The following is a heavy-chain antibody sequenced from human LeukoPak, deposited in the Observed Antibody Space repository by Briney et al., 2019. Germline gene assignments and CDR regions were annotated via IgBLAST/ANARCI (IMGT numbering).Heavy chain of an antibody. CDR1: GYTFTGYY. J-gene: IGHJ4*02. CDR2: INPNSGGT. V-gene: IGHV1-2*02. CDR3: ARSRTGSGFLFDY. Sequence: ASVKVSCKASGYTFTGYYMHWVRQAPGQGLEWMGWINPNSGGTDYAQKFQGRVTMTRDTSISTAYMELSRLRSDDTAVYYCARSRTGSGFLFDYWGQGTLVTVSS. D-gene: IGHD3-10*01.